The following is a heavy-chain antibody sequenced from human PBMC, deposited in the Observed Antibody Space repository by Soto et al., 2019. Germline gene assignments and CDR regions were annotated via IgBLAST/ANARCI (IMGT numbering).Heavy chain of an antibody. J-gene: IGHJ6*03. CDR1: GYTFTSYD. Sequence: GASVKVSCKASGYTFTSYDINWVRQATGQGLEWMGWMNPNSGNTGYAQKFQGRVTMTRNTSISTAYMELSSLRSEDTAVYYCAREGVVVPAAMPAFRYYYYYMDVWGKGTTVTVSS. CDR2: MNPNSGNT. V-gene: IGHV1-8*01. D-gene: IGHD2-2*01. CDR3: AREGVVVPAAMPAFRYYYYYMDV.